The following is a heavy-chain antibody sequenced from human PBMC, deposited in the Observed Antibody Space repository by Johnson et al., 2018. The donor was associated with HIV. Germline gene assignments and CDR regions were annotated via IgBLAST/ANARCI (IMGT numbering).Heavy chain of an antibody. D-gene: IGHD2-21*01. CDR1: GFTFSSYA. J-gene: IGHJ3*02. V-gene: IGHV3-30-3*01. CDR3: ARARARVTFDI. Sequence: QVLLVESGGGVVQPGRSLRLSCAASGFTFSSYAMHWVRQAPGKGLEWVAVISYDGSNKYYADSVKGRFTISRDNSKNTLYLQMNSLRAEDTAVYYCARARARVTFDIWGQGTMVTVSS. CDR2: ISYDGSNK.